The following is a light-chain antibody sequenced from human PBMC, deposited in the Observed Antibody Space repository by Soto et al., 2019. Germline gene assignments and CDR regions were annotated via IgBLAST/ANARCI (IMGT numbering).Light chain of an antibody. J-gene: IGKJ4*01. V-gene: IGKV1-33*01. Sequence: DIQMTQSPSSLSASVGDRVTITCQASQDIGNCLHWYQQKPGKAPNLLIYDVANLETGVPSRFSGSASGTHFTLTLTNLQPEDIATYYCLQGHGLPVFCGGTRVEIK. CDR1: QDIGNC. CDR2: DVA. CDR3: LQGHGLPV.